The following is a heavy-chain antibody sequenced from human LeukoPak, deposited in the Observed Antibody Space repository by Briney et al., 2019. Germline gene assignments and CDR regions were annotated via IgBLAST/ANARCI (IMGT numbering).Heavy chain of an antibody. CDR2: IYYSGST. CDR1: GGSISSYY. J-gene: IGHJ4*02. CDR3: ARGRTRTRFDY. Sequence: SETLSLTCTVSGGSISSYYWSWIRQPPGKGLEWIGYIYYSGSTNYNPYLKSRVTISVDTSKNQFSLKLSSVTAADTAVYYCARGRTRTRFDYWGQGTLVTVSS. D-gene: IGHD1-7*01. V-gene: IGHV4-59*08.